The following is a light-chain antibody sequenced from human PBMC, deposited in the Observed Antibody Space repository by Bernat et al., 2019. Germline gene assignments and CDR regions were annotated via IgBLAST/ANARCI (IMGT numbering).Light chain of an antibody. CDR3: TSYTGSSTYV. Sequence: QSALTQPASVSGSPEQSITISCTGTSSDVGGYNHVSWYQQHPGKAPKLMIYDVSNRPSGVSDRFSGSKSGNTASLTISGLQAEDEADYYCTSYTGSSTYVFGTGTKVTVL. V-gene: IGLV2-14*01. J-gene: IGLJ1*01. CDR1: SSDVGGYNH. CDR2: DVS.